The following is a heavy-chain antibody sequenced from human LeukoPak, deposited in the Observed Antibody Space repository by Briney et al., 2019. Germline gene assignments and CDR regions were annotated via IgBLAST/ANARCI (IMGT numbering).Heavy chain of an antibody. J-gene: IGHJ6*02. Sequence: GASVKVSCKASGYTXTGYYMHWVRQAPGQGLEWMGWINPNSGGTNYAQKFQGRVTMTRDTSISTAYMELSRLRSDDTAVYYCARPGRTYYDSSGFGGYYGMDVWGQGTTVTVSS. CDR2: INPNSGGT. CDR3: ARPGRTYYDSSGFGGYYGMDV. V-gene: IGHV1-2*02. D-gene: IGHD3-22*01. CDR1: GYTXTGYY.